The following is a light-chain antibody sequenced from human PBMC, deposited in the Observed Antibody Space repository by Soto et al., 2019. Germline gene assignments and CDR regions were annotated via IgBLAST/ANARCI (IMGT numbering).Light chain of an antibody. CDR2: SNI. CDR3: SAWDDILNGWL. CDR1: SSNIGSNT. V-gene: IGLV1-44*01. Sequence: QSVLTQPTSASGTPGQRVTISCSGGSSNIGSNTVNWYQQLPGAAPKLLIYSNIHRPSGVPDRFSGSTSDTSASLAISGLQSEYEADYFCSAWDDILNGWLFGGGTKLTVL. J-gene: IGLJ3*02.